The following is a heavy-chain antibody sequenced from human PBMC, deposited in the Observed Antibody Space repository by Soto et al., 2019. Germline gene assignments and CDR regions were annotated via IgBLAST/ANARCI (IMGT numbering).Heavy chain of an antibody. CDR3: ARYSQYSTSWKRFDS. V-gene: IGHV1-18*01. Sequence: QVQLVQSGGELKKPGASVKVSCKASGYTFTNYAISWVRQAPGRGLEWMGWVNTYNGNPNYAQIFQGRVTMTTDTSTGTAYMELRSLKSDDSAIYYCARYSQYSTSWKRFDSWGQGTLVTVSS. CDR2: VNTYNGNP. J-gene: IGHJ4*02. D-gene: IGHD6-13*01. CDR1: GYTFTNYA.